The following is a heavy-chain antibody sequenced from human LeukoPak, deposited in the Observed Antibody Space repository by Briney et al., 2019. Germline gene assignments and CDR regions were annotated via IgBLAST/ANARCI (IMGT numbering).Heavy chain of an antibody. CDR3: ARDFRYSSTGNAYDI. CDR1: GGSFSSYY. CDR2: IYYSGST. Sequence: SETLSLTCTVSGGSFSSYYWNWIRQPPGKGLEWIGYIYYSGSTNYNPSLKSRVTISVDTSKNQYSLKLSSVTAADTAVYYCARDFRYSSTGNAYDIWGQGTMVTVSS. V-gene: IGHV4-59*01. J-gene: IGHJ3*02. D-gene: IGHD6-13*01.